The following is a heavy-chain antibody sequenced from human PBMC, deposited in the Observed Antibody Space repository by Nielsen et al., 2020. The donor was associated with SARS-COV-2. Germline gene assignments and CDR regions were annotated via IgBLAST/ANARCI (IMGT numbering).Heavy chain of an antibody. CDR1: GYTFPNYA. Sequence: ASVKVSCKASGYTFPNYAVHWVRQAPGQRLEWMGGINAGNGDAKYSQKFQGRVTITRDTSASTAYMELSSLRSEDTAVYYCARKYNWNDESTFDYWGQGTLVTVSS. D-gene: IGHD1-1*01. CDR3: ARKYNWNDESTFDY. J-gene: IGHJ4*02. V-gene: IGHV1-3*01. CDR2: INAGNGDA.